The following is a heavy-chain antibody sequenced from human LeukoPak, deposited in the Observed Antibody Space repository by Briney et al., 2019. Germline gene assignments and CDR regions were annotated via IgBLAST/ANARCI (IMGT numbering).Heavy chain of an antibody. Sequence: SVKVSCKASGGTFSSYAISWVRQAPGQGLEWMGGIIPIFGTANYAQKFQGRVTITADESTSTAYMELSSLRSEDTAVYYCARESSSIVGATTDAFDIWGQGTMVTVSS. CDR1: GGTFSSYA. D-gene: IGHD1-26*01. V-gene: IGHV1-69*13. J-gene: IGHJ3*02. CDR3: ARESSSIVGATTDAFDI. CDR2: IIPIFGTA.